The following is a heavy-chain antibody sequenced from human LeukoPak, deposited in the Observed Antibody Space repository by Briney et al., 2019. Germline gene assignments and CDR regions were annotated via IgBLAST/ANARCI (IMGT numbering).Heavy chain of an antibody. J-gene: IGHJ4*02. CDR1: GFIFEDYG. CDR3: ARDTGYGGNPDY. D-gene: IGHD4-23*01. V-gene: IGHV3-20*04. CDR2: INWNGGTT. Sequence: GGSLRLSCAASGFIFEDYGMSWVRQAPGKGLECVADINWNGGTTNYVDSVKGRFTISRDNAKNTLYLQMNSLRAEDTAVYYCARDTGYGGNPDYWGQGTLVTVSS.